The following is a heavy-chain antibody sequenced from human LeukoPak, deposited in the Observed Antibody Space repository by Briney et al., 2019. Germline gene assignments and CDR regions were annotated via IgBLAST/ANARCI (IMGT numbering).Heavy chain of an antibody. D-gene: IGHD1-26*01. V-gene: IGHV3-48*04. CDR1: GFTFSSYS. CDR2: ISSSSGTI. CDR3: TRDRGIVGTTGYYYMDV. Sequence: GGSLILSCAASGFTFSSYSIESVRQARGKGLEWDSYISSSSGTIYYADSVKGRFTISRDNAKNTLHLQMNSLRAEDTAVYYCTRDRGIVGTTGYYYMDVWGKGTTVTVSS. J-gene: IGHJ6*03.